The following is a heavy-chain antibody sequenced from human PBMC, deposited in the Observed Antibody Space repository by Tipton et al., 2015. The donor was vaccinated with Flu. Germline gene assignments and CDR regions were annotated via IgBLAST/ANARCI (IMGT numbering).Heavy chain of an antibody. D-gene: IGHD5-24*01. J-gene: IGHJ3*02. Sequence: TLSLTCTVSGGSISSSSYYWGWIRQPPGKGLEWIGSIYTSGSTNYNPSLKSRVTMSVDTSKNQFSLKLSSVTAADTAVYYCARDGERWLQWGGHAFDIWGQGTMVTVSS. CDR2: IYTSGST. CDR3: ARDGERWLQWGGHAFDI. V-gene: IGHV4-39*07. CDR1: GGSISSSSYY.